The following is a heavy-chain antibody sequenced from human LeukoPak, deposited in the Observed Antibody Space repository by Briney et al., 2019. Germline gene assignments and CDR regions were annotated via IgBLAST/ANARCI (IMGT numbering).Heavy chain of an antibody. CDR1: GYSFPNYW. D-gene: IGHD4/OR15-4a*01. J-gene: IGHJ4*02. CDR2: IFPADSGT. V-gene: IGHV5-51*01. CDR3: AKMANGAKIYDY. Sequence: GESLRISCRASGYSFPNYWIGWVRQMPGKGLEWMGIIFPADSGTRYSPSFEGQVTTSADKSSSTAYLQWSRLKATDSAMYYCAKMANGAKIYDYWGQGTLVTVSS.